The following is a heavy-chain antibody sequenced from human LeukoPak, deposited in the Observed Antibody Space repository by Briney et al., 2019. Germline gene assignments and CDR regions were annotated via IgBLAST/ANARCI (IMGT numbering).Heavy chain of an antibody. Sequence: SETLSLTCTVSGGSISSGSYYWSWIRQPGGKGLEWIGRIYTSGSTNYNPSLKSRVTISVDTSKNQFSLKLSSVTAADTAVYYCAREYSSSRRGNYFDYWGQGTLVTVSS. CDR3: AREYSSSRRGNYFDY. J-gene: IGHJ4*02. CDR1: GGSISSGSYY. V-gene: IGHV4-61*02. D-gene: IGHD6-6*01. CDR2: IYTSGST.